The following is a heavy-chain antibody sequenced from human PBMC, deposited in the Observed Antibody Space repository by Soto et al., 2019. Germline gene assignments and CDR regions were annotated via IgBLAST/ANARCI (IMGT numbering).Heavy chain of an antibody. J-gene: IGHJ3*02. V-gene: IGHV1-69*13. CDR1: GGTFSSYA. Sequence: SGKVSCKASGGTFSSYAISWVRQAPGQGLEWMGGIIPIFGTANYAQKFQGRVTITADESTSTAYMELSSLRSEDTAVYYCAYDSSGYYHLGAFDIWGQGTMVTVSS. CDR2: IIPIFGTA. D-gene: IGHD3-22*01. CDR3: AYDSSGYYHLGAFDI.